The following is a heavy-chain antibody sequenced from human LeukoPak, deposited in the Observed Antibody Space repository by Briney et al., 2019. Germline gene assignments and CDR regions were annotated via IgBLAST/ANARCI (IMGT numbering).Heavy chain of an antibody. J-gene: IGHJ4*02. Sequence: ASVKVSCKASGYTFTGYYMHWVRQAPGQGLEWMGWINPNSGGTNYAQKLQGRVTMTTDTSTSTAYMELRSLRSDDTAVYYCARVSGGGSYYGYWGQGTLVTVSS. CDR3: ARVSGGGSYYGY. D-gene: IGHD1-26*01. CDR1: GYTFTGYY. V-gene: IGHV1-2*02. CDR2: INPNSGGT.